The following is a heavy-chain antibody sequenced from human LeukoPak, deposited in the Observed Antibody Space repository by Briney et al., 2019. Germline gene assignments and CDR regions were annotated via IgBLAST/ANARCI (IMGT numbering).Heavy chain of an antibody. CDR1: GGSISSYY. Sequence: SETLSRTCTVSGGSISSYYWSWIRQPPGKGLEWIGYIYYSGSTNYNPSLKSRVTISVDTSKNQFSLKLSSVTAADTAAYYCARVGYSSSWYLAGWGQGTLVTVSS. CDR3: ARVGYSSSWYLAG. D-gene: IGHD6-13*01. V-gene: IGHV4-59*01. J-gene: IGHJ4*02. CDR2: IYYSGST.